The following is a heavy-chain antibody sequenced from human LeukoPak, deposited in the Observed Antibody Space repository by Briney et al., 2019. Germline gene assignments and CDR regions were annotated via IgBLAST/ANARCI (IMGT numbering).Heavy chain of an antibody. CDR2: ISSSGSVI. J-gene: IGHJ4*02. D-gene: IGHD5-12*01. CDR1: GFTLSSYE. V-gene: IGHV3-48*03. CDR3: ARDWLRLGY. Sequence: EGSLRLSCAASGFTLSSYEVNWVRQAPGKGLEWIAYISSSGSVIFYADSVKGRFTLSRDNAKNSLHLQMNSLRAEDTAVYYCARDWLRLGYWGQGTLVTVSS.